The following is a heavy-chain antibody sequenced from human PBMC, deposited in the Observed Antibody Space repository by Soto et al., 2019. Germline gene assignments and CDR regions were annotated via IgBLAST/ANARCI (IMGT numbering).Heavy chain of an antibody. J-gene: IGHJ5*02. V-gene: IGHV3-66*01. CDR2: IYSGGST. CDR1: GFTVSSNY. Sequence: GGSLRLSCAASGFTVSSNYMSWVRQAPGKGLEWVSVIYSGGSTYYADSVKGRFTISRDNSKNTLYLQMNSLRAEDTAVYYCARAPPWPTPNWFDPWGQGTLVTVSS. CDR3: ARAPPWPTPNWFDP.